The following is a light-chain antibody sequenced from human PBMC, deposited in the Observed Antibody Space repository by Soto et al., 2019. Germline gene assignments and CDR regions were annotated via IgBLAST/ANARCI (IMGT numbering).Light chain of an antibody. CDR1: SSNIGSNY. CDR3: AAWDDTLNGLV. V-gene: IGLV1-47*01. CDR2: RAS. J-gene: IGLJ2*01. Sequence: QSVLTQPPSASGTPGQRVTISCSGSSSNIGSNYVYWYQQVPGTAPRLLMYRASQRPSGVLDRFSGSKSGTSASLAISGLRSEDEADYYCAAWDDTLNGLVFGGGTKVTVL.